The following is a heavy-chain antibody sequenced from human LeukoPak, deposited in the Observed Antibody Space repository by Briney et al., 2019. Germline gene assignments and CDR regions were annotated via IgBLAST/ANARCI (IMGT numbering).Heavy chain of an antibody. V-gene: IGHV3-30*03. D-gene: IGHD3-16*02. CDR3: ARDPYDYVWGSYRTVFDY. Sequence: GGSLRLSCAASGFTFSSYGMHWVRQAPGKGLEWVAVISYDGSNKYYADSVKGRFTISRDNSKNTLYLQMNSLRAEDTAVYYCARDPYDYVWGSYRTVFDYWGQGTLVTVSS. J-gene: IGHJ4*02. CDR2: ISYDGSNK. CDR1: GFTFSSYG.